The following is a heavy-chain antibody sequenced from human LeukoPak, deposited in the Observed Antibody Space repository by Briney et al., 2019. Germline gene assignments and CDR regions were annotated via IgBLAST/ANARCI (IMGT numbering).Heavy chain of an antibody. Sequence: GGSLRLSCAASGFTVSSNYMSWVRQAPGKGLEWVSVIYRGGSTYYADSVKGRFTISRDNSKNTLYLQMNSLRAGDTAVYYCARGAYGDEGPFDHWGQGTLVTVSS. V-gene: IGHV3-53*01. J-gene: IGHJ4*02. CDR3: ARGAYGDEGPFDH. D-gene: IGHD4-17*01. CDR2: IYRGGST. CDR1: GFTVSSNY.